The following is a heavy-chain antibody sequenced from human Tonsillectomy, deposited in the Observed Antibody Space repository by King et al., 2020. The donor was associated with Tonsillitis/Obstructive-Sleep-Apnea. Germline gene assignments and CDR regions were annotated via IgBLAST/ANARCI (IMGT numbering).Heavy chain of an antibody. CDR3: AKLNGIVVVPAAIDY. CDR1: GFTFSSYA. Sequence: VQLVESGGGLVQPGKSLRLSCAASGFTFSSYAMSWVREAPGKGLEWVSTISGSGDSTYYADSVKGRFTISRDNSKNTLCLQMNSLRADDTALYYCAKLNGIVVVPAAIDYWGQGTLVTVSS. CDR2: ISGSGDST. J-gene: IGHJ4*02. V-gene: IGHV3-23*04. D-gene: IGHD2-2*01.